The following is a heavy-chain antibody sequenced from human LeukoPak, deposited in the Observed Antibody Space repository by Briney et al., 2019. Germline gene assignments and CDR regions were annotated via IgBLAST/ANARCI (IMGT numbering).Heavy chain of an antibody. CDR2: IYYSGST. Sequence: SETLSLTCTVSGGSISSYYWSWIRQPPGKGLEWIGYIYYSGSTNYNPSLKSRVTISVDTSKNQFSLKLSSVTAADTAVYYCARVNRWFGELLYYYYGMDVWGQGTTVTVSS. J-gene: IGHJ6*02. CDR3: ARVNRWFGELLYYYYGMDV. D-gene: IGHD3-10*01. CDR1: GGSISSYY. V-gene: IGHV4-59*01.